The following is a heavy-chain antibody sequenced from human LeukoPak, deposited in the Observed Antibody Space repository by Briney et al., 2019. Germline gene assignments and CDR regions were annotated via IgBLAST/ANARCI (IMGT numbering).Heavy chain of an antibody. CDR3: ARIYSYGSVH. J-gene: IGHJ4*02. CDR1: GYTFTSNY. CDR2: ISPSGGST. Sequence: ASVKVSCKAFGYTFTSNYMHWVRQAPGQGPEWMGVISPSGGSTTYAQKFQGRVTLTRDMSTSTDYLELSSLRSEDTAVYYCARIYSYGSVHWGQGTLVTVSS. V-gene: IGHV1-46*01. D-gene: IGHD5-18*01.